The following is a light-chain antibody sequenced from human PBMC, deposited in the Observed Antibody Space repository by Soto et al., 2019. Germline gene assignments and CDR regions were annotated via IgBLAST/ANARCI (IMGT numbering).Light chain of an antibody. J-gene: IGLJ1*01. Sequence: QSVLTQPPSASGSPRQSVTISCTGTSSDVGAYNYVSWYQQHPGKAPKVMIYEVSKRPSGVPDRFSGSKSGNTASLTVSGLQAEDEAEYYCSSYAGTNRVFGTGTKVTVL. CDR3: SSYAGTNRV. CDR2: EVS. CDR1: SSDVGAYNY. V-gene: IGLV2-8*01.